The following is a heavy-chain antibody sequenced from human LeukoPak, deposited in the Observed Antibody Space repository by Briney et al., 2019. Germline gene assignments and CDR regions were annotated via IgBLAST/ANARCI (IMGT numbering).Heavy chain of an antibody. V-gene: IGHV3-21*01. CDR2: ISSTSAYI. D-gene: IGHD2-8*02. J-gene: IGHJ5*01. CDR1: GFTLKSYS. Sequence: GGSLRLSCAGSGFTLKSYSLSWVRQAPGKGLEWVSSISSTSAYIYYADSVKGRFTISRDNVDNVVYLQMNSLGAEDTAVYYCARVAVSGPTGWFDSWGQGTLVIVSS. CDR3: ARVAVSGPTGWFDS.